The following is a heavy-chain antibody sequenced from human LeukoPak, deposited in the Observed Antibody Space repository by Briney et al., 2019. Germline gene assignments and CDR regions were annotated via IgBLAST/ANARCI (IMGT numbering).Heavy chain of an antibody. Sequence: SETLSLTCAVYGGSFSGYYWSWIRQPPGKGLKWIGEINHSGSTNDNPSLKCRAAIPAATSKNKFSLKLSSAAAADTAVYYCAKPADTAMGFDYWGQGTLGTVSS. V-gene: IGHV4-34*04. D-gene: IGHD5-18*01. CDR2: INHSGST. CDR1: GGSFSGYY. J-gene: IGHJ4*02. CDR3: AKPADTAMGFDY.